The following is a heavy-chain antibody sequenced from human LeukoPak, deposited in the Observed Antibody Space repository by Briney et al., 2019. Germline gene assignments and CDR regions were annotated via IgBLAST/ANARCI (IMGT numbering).Heavy chain of an antibody. J-gene: IGHJ4*02. CDR3: AMGRGYFDY. V-gene: IGHV4-34*01. Sequence: PSEILSLTCAVYGGSFSGYYWSWIRQPPGKGLEWIGEINHSGSTNYNPSLKSRVTISVDTSKNQFSLKLSSVTAADTAVYYCAMGRGYFDYWGQGTLVTVSS. CDR2: INHSGST. CDR1: GGSFSGYY. D-gene: IGHD1-26*01.